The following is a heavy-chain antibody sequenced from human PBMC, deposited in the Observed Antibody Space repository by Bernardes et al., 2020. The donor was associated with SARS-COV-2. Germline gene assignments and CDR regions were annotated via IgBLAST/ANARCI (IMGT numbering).Heavy chain of an antibody. CDR3: ARHTTPTRYTSGWYDVGYYGIDV. Sequence: SETLSLTCTVSGDSIGSSGYYWGWLLQPPGKGLEWIGSIYYTGSTSYNPSLKSRVTISVDTSKNQFSLKLNSVTAADTAVYFCARHTTPTRYTSGWYDVGYYGIDVWGRGTTVTVSS. D-gene: IGHD6-19*01. J-gene: IGHJ6*02. V-gene: IGHV4-39*01. CDR2: IYYTGST. CDR1: GDSIGSSGYY.